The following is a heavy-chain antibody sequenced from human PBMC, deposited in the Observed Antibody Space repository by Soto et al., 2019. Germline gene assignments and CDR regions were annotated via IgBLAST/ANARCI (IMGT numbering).Heavy chain of an antibody. CDR3: ARDLSYCTNGVCYGGGAFDI. CDR2: IYSGGST. D-gene: IGHD2-8*01. Sequence: PGGSLRLSCAASGLTVSSNYMSWVRQAPGKGLEWVSVIYSGGSTYYADSVKGRFTISRDNSKNTLYLQMNSLRAEDTAVYYCARDLSYCTNGVCYGGGAFDIWGQGTMVTVSS. V-gene: IGHV3-66*01. CDR1: GLTVSSNY. J-gene: IGHJ3*02.